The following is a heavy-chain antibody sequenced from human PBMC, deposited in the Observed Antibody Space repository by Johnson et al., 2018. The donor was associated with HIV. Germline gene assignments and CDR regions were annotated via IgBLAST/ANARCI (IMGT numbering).Heavy chain of an antibody. V-gene: IGHV3-13*01. CDR1: GFTFSNSD. CDR3: ARGVSMFSSSWLESYAFDI. Sequence: VQLVESGGGVVQPGGSLTLSCAASGFTFSNSDMHWVRQPTGQGLEWVSGMGTAGDRHYADSVNGRFTVSRENAKNSLHLQMNNLRAGDTAVYYRARGVSMFSSSWLESYAFDIWGQGTMVTVSS. J-gene: IGHJ3*02. D-gene: IGHD6-13*01. CDR2: MGTAGDR.